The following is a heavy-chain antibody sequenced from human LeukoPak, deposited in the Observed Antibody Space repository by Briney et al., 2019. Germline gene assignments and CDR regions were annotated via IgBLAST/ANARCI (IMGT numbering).Heavy chain of an antibody. D-gene: IGHD2-2*01. V-gene: IGHV4-30-2*01. CDR3: ARSAGYCSSTSCCAGYYYGMDV. CDR1: GGSISSGGYS. Sequence: TSETLSLTCAVSGGSISSGGYSWSWIRQPPGKGLEWIGYIYHSGSTYYNPSLKSRVTISVDRSKNQFSLKLSSVTAADTAVYYCARSAGYCSSTSCCAGYYYGMDVWGQGTTVTVSS. J-gene: IGHJ6*02. CDR2: IYHSGST.